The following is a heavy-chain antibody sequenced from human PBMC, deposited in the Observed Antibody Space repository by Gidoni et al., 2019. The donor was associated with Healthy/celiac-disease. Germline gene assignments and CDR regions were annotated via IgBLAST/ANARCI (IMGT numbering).Heavy chain of an antibody. CDR1: GFTFSSYA. D-gene: IGHD3-22*01. CDR3: ARLEDSSGYYRRSYYYYGMDV. J-gene: IGHJ6*02. CDR2: ISYDGSNK. V-gene: IGHV3-30-3*01. Sequence: QVQLVESGGGVVQPGRSLRLSCAASGFTFSSYAMHWVRQAPGKGLEWVAVISYDGSNKYYADSVKGRFTISRDNSKNTLYLQMNSLRAEDTAVYYCARLEDSSGYYRRSYYYYGMDVCGQGTTVTVSS.